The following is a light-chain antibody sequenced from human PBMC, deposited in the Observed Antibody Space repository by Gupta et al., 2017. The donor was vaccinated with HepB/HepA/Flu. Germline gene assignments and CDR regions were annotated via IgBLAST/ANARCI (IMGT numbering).Light chain of an antibody. CDR1: QSVSGSY. CDR2: GAS. Sequence: ESLLTPSPGTLSLSPGDRATPSCRARQSVSGSYLAWYQHKPGQAPRLLIYGASSRATGIPDRFSGSGSGTDFTLTISRLDPEDFAVYYCQQYGVAPRSFGQGTKLEIK. CDR3: QQYGVAPRS. J-gene: IGKJ2*04. V-gene: IGKV3-20*01.